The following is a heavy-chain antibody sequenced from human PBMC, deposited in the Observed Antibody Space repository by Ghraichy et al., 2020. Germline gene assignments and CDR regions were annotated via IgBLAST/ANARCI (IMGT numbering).Heavy chain of an antibody. Sequence: SETLSLTCTVSGGSISSSDSYWGWIRQSPGNGLEWIGTIYHSGSTYYNPSLKSRVTISADTSKNQFSLKLSSVTAADTAVYYCARVGLMIRGITNWFDPWGQGTLVTVSS. V-gene: IGHV4-39*01. CDR2: IYHSGST. J-gene: IGHJ5*02. D-gene: IGHD3-10*01. CDR1: GGSISSSDSY. CDR3: ARVGLMIRGITNWFDP.